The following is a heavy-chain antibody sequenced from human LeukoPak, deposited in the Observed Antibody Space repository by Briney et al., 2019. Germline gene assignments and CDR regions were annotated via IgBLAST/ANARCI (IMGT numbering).Heavy chain of an antibody. V-gene: IGHV3-11*01. CDR2: ISSSGSTI. J-gene: IGHJ6*03. CDR3: ARAPTLIAAAGNSRYYYYYYMDV. D-gene: IGHD6-13*01. Sequence: GGSLRLSCAASGFTFSDYYMSWIRQAPGKGLEWVSYISSSGSTIYYADSVKGRFTISRDNAKNSLYLQMNSLRAEDTAVYYCARAPTLIAAAGNSRYYYYYYMDVWGKGTTVTVSS. CDR1: GFTFSDYY.